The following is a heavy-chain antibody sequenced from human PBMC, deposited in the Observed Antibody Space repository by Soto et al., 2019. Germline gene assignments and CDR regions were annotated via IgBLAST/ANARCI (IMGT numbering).Heavy chain of an antibody. CDR2: IYFSGTT. Sequence: ETLSLTCNVSGVSISDTSYYWGWIRQPPGKGLEWIGTIYFSGTTFYNPSLKSRLTISVDTSKNQFSLRLSSVTAADTAVYYCARHGSHWGQGTLVTVSS. V-gene: IGHV4-39*01. CDR1: GVSISDTSYY. J-gene: IGHJ4*02. CDR3: ARHGSH.